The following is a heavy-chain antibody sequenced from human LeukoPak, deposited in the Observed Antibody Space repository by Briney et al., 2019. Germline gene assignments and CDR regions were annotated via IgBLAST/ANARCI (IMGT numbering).Heavy chain of an antibody. CDR1: GGSISSYY. V-gene: IGHV4-59*01. D-gene: IGHD6-6*01. CDR3: ARGDVSIAAPLGY. CDR2: MYDSEST. J-gene: IGHJ4*02. Sequence: SETLSLTCSVSGGSISSYYWSWIRQPPGKGLEWIGYMYDSESTNYNPSLKSRVTISVDTSKNQFSLKLSSVTAADTAVYYCARGDVSIAAPLGYWGQGTLVTVSS.